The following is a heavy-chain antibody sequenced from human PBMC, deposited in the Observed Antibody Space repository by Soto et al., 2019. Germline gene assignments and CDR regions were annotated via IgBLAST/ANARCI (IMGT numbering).Heavy chain of an antibody. CDR2: INAGNGNT. Sequence: ASVKVSCKASGYTFTSYAMHWVRQAPGQRLEWMGWINAGNGNTKYSQKFQGRDTITRDTSASTAYMEPSSLRSEDTALYYCAREEAYYYGSGAGGSYYYGMDVWG. CDR1: GYTFTSYA. V-gene: IGHV1-3*01. J-gene: IGHJ6*02. CDR3: AREEAYYYGSGAGGSYYYGMDV. D-gene: IGHD3-10*01.